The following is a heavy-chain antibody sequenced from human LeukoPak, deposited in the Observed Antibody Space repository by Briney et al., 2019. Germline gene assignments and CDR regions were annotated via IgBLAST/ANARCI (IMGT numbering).Heavy chain of an antibody. CDR1: GFTFSSYA. CDR3: ARRGYSYGSYYYYGMDV. Sequence: GGSLRLSCAASGFTFSSYAMSWVRQAPGKGLEWVSAISGSGGSTYYADSVKGRFTISRDNSKNTLYLQMNSLRAEDTAVYYCARRGYSYGSYYYYGMDVWGQGTTVTVSS. CDR2: ISGSGGST. V-gene: IGHV3-23*01. J-gene: IGHJ6*02. D-gene: IGHD5-18*01.